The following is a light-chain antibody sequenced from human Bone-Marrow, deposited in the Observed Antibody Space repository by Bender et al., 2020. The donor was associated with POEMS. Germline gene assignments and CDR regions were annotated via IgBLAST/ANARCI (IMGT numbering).Light chain of an antibody. Sequence: QSALTQPPSVSGSPGQSITLSCTGISSDVGGYNYVSWYQQHPGKAPKLMIYDVTNRPSGVSNRFSGSKSGNTASLTISGLQAEDEADYYCYSYAGSYTYVFRTGTTVTVL. V-gene: IGLV2-14*01. CDR1: SSDVGGYNY. J-gene: IGLJ1*01. CDR3: YSYAGSYTYV. CDR2: DVT.